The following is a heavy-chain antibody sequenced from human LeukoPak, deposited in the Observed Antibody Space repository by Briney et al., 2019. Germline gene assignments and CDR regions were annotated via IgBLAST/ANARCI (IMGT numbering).Heavy chain of an antibody. CDR1: GGSFSGYY. CDR2: INHSGST. CDR3: ARSSPYSSSWFYQTDAFDI. V-gene: IGHV4-34*01. Sequence: PSETLSLTCAVYGGSFSGYYLSWIRQSPGKGLEWIGEINHSGSTNYNPSLKSRVTISVDTSKNQFSLKLSSVTAADTAVYYCARSSPYSSSWFYQTDAFDIWGQGTMVTVSS. J-gene: IGHJ3*02. D-gene: IGHD6-13*01.